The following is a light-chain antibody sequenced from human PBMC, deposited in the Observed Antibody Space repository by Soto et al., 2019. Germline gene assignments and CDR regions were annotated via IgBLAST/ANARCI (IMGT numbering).Light chain of an antibody. J-gene: IGLJ2*01. CDR1: SSDVGGYNY. CDR2: DVN. V-gene: IGLV2-14*03. CDR3: ASFPRSVTVV. Sequence: QSALTQPASVSGSPGQSITISCAGTSSDVGGYNYVSWYQQHPGKVPRLIISDVNKRPSGVSDRFSGSKSGNTASPTISGLQAEDEADYYCASFPRSVTVVFGGGTNLPVL.